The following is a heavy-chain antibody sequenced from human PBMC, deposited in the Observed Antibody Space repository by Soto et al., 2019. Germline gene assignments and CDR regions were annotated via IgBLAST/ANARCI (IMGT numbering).Heavy chain of an antibody. V-gene: IGHV1-8*01. Sequence: ASVKVSCKTSGYTFTSYDINWVRQATGQGLEWMGWMNPNRGNTGYAQKFQGRVTMTRNTSINTAYMELSSLTSEDTAVYYCARTIRNLDYHYYYLDVWGKVNTVTVSS. D-gene: IGHD3-3*01. CDR2: MNPNRGNT. CDR3: ARTIRNLDYHYYYLDV. J-gene: IGHJ6*03. CDR1: GYTFTSYD.